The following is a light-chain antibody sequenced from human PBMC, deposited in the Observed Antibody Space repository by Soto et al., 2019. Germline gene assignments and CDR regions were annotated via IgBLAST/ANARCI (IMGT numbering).Light chain of an antibody. J-gene: IGKJ4*01. CDR3: QQYGNSPPLT. CDR2: GAS. CDR1: QSISSSY. Sequence: EMVLTQSPGTLSLSPGERATLSCRASQSISSSYLAWYQQKPGQAPRLLIYGASTRATGIPDRFSGSGSGTDFTLTISRLEPDDFAVYYCQQYGNSPPLTFGGGTKVDIK. V-gene: IGKV3-20*01.